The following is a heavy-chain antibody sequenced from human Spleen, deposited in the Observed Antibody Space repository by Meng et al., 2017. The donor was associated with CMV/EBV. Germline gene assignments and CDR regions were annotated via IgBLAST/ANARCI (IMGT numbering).Heavy chain of an antibody. CDR2: IYPLDSAT. J-gene: IGHJ4*02. CDR1: GYDFYTYW. Sequence: GYDFYTYWIGWVRQRHGKDLEWMAIIYPLDSATRYSPSFQGQVTISADKSINTAYLQWNSLKASDTAMYFCARHFPGGYSDYFDYWGRGTLVTVSS. CDR3: ARHFPGGYSDYFDY. V-gene: IGHV5-51*01. D-gene: IGHD3-22*01.